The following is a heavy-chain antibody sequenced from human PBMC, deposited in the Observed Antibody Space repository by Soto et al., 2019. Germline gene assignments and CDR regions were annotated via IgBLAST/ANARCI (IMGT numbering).Heavy chain of an antibody. V-gene: IGHV3-74*01. CDR2: INSAGSST. CDR3: ARGAPVRSGWYFDY. D-gene: IGHD6-19*01. Sequence: EVQLVESGGGLVQPGGSLRLSCAASGFTFSSYWMHWVRQAPGKGLVWVSRINSAGSSTSYADSVKGRFTISRDNAKNTLYLQMNSLRAEDTAVYYCARGAPVRSGWYFDYWGQGTLVTVSS. J-gene: IGHJ4*02. CDR1: GFTFSSYW.